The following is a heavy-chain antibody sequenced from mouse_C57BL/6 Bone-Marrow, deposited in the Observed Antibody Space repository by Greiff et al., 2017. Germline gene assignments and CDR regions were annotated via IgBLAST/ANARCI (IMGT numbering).Heavy chain of an antibody. CDR1: GYAFTNYL. J-gene: IGHJ3*01. CDR2: INPGSGGT. CDR3: ARGGYSNYGAWFAY. V-gene: IGHV1-54*01. Sequence: QVQLKQSGAELVRPGTSVKVSCKASGYAFTNYLIEWVKQRPGQGLEWIGVINPGSGGTNYNEKFKGKATLTADKSSSTAYMQLSSLTSEDSAVYFCARGGYSNYGAWFAYWGQGTLVTVSA. D-gene: IGHD2-5*01.